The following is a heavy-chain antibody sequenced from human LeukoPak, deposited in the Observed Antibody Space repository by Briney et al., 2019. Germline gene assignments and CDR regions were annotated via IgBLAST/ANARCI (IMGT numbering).Heavy chain of an antibody. CDR2: INPNSGGT. V-gene: IGHV1-2*06. Sequence: ASVKVSCKASGYTFTSYYMHWVRQAPGQGLEWMGRINPNSGGTNYAQKFQGRVTMTRDTSISTAYMELRSLRSDDTAVYYCARDAPLYYYDSSGYYAPTSDAFDIWGQGTMVTVSS. CDR1: GYTFTSYY. D-gene: IGHD3-22*01. J-gene: IGHJ3*02. CDR3: ARDAPLYYYDSSGYYAPTSDAFDI.